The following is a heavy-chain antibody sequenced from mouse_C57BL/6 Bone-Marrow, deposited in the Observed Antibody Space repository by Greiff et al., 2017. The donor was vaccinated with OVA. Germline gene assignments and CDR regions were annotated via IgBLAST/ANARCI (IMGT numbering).Heavy chain of an antibody. V-gene: IGHV5-12*01. CDR1: GFTFSDYY. J-gene: IGHJ2*01. D-gene: IGHD3-3*01. CDR2: ISNGGGST. Sequence: DVKLVESGGGLVQPGGSLKLSCAASGFTFSDYYMYWVRQTPEKRLEWVAYISNGGGSTYYPDTVKGRFTISRDNAKNTLYLQMSRLKSEDTAMYYCARHGGTFDYWGQGTTLTVSS. CDR3: ARHGGTFDY.